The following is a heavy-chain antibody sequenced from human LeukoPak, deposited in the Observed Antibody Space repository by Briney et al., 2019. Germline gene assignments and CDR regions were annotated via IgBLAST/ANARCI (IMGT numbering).Heavy chain of an antibody. Sequence: PGRSLRLSCEASGFTFSSYAMHWVSQAPGKGLEWVAGIPYDATNKYYAGSVSVRFIISRDSSKNTLFFQMNRLTPEDTAVYYCVRGAPSYSGTRTPKFDYWGQGTLVTVSS. D-gene: IGHD1-1*01. CDR1: GFTFSSYA. CDR3: VRGAPSYSGTRTPKFDY. V-gene: IGHV3-30*04. J-gene: IGHJ4*02. CDR2: IPYDATNK.